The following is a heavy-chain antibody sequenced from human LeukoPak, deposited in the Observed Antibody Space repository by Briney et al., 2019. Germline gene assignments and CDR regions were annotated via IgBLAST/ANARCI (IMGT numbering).Heavy chain of an antibody. Sequence: GGSLRLSCAASGFTFSSYSMNWVRQAPGKGPEWVSSISSSSSYIYYADSVKGRFTISRDNAKNSLYLQMNSLRAEDTAVYYCARVPLRYCSSTSCYANDYWGQGTLVTVSS. J-gene: IGHJ4*02. CDR3: ARVPLRYCSSTSCYANDY. CDR2: ISSSSSYI. CDR1: GFTFSSYS. V-gene: IGHV3-21*01. D-gene: IGHD2-2*01.